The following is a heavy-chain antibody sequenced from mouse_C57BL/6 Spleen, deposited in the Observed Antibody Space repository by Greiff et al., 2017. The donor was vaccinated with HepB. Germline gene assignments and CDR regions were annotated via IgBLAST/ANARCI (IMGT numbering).Heavy chain of an antibody. CDR1: GFSFNTYA. CDR3: VRHDYDDYYAMDY. D-gene: IGHD2-4*01. Sequence: EVKVVESGGGLVQPKGSLKLSCAASGFSFNTYAMNWVRQAPGKGLEWVARIRSKSNNYATYYADSVKDRFTISRDDSESMLYLQMNNLKTEDTAMYYCVRHDYDDYYAMDYWGQGTSVTVSS. V-gene: IGHV10-1*01. CDR2: IRSKSNNYAT. J-gene: IGHJ4*01.